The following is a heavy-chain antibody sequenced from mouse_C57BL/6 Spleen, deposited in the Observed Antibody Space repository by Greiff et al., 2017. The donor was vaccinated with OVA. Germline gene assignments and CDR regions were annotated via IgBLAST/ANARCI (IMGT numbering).Heavy chain of an antibody. V-gene: IGHV2-5*01. J-gene: IGHJ3*01. Sequence: VQLQQSGPGLVQPSQSLSITCTVSGFSLTSYGVHWVRQSPGKGLEWLGVIWRGGSTDYNAAFMSRLSITKDNSKSQVFFKMNSLQADDTAIYYCAKEGIYDYDGFAYWGQGTLVTVSA. CDR1: GFSLTSYG. CDR2: IWRGGST. CDR3: AKEGIYDYDGFAY. D-gene: IGHD2-4*01.